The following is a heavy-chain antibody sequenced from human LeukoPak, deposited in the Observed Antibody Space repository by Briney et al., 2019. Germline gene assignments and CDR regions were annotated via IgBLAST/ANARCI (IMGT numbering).Heavy chain of an antibody. Sequence: ASVKVSCKASGYTFTSYGFSWVRQAPGQGLEWVGWVSGNNNNADYAEKFEDRVAMTTDTSTTTAYMDLRSLRSDDTAVYYCVKHRAFLGEHLGRLGGFDIWGQGTLVTVSS. V-gene: IGHV1-18*01. CDR3: VKHRAFLGEHLGRLGGFDI. J-gene: IGHJ3*02. CDR2: VSGNNNNA. D-gene: IGHD1-26*01. CDR1: GYTFTSYG.